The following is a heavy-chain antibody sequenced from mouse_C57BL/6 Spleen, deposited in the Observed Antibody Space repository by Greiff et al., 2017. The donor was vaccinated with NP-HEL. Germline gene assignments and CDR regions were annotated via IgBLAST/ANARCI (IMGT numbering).Heavy chain of an antibody. J-gene: IGHJ2*01. V-gene: IGHV5-6*01. D-gene: IGHD2-5*01. CDR2: ISSGGSYT. Sequence: EVMLVESGGDLVKPGGSLKLSCAASGFTFSSYGMSWVRQTPDKRLEWVATISSGGSYTYYPDSVKGRFTISRDNAKNTLYLQMSSLKSEDTAMYYCARQVTTRYFDYWGQGTTLTVSS. CDR3: ARQVTTRYFDY. CDR1: GFTFSSYG.